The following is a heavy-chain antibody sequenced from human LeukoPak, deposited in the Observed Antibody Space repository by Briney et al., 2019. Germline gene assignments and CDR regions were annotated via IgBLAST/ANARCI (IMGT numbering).Heavy chain of an antibody. D-gene: IGHD2-2*01. CDR1: GGSISSYY. V-gene: IGHV4-59*01. Sequence: SETLSLTCTVSGGSISSYYWSWIRQPPGKGLEWIGYIYYSGSTNYNPSLKSRVTISVDTSKNQFSLKLSSVTAADTAVYYCARYPRRYQLLSFDYWGQGTLVTVSS. CDR3: ARYPRRYQLLSFDY. J-gene: IGHJ4*02. CDR2: IYYSGST.